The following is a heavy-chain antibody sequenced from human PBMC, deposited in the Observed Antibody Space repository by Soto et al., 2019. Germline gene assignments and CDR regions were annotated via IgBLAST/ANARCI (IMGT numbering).Heavy chain of an antibody. CDR1: GFAFSTYF. J-gene: IGHJ4*02. D-gene: IGHD1-20*01. V-gene: IGHV3-7*01. CDR3: SRSLNS. Sequence: GWALRLSGAAAGFAFSTYFMDWVRQTPGKGLEWVANINQDGSEKNYVDSVKGRFTIYRDNAENSLYLQMSSLTAEDSALYYCSRSLNSWGQRTLVTVSS. CDR2: INQDGSEK.